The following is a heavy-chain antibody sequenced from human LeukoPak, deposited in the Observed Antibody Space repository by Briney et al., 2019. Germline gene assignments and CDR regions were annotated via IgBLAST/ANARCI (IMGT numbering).Heavy chain of an antibody. V-gene: IGHV4-39*01. J-gene: IGHJ4*02. CDR1: GGSISSTTYH. D-gene: IGHD3-10*02. CDR3: ARAMLGEMRLFDH. Sequence: SETLSLTCTVSGGSISSTTYHWGWIRQPPGKGLEWIGSIYYSGSTYYNPSLKSRVTISVDTSTDQFSLKLSSVTAADTAVYYCARAMLGEMRLFDHWGQGTLVTVSS. CDR2: IYYSGST.